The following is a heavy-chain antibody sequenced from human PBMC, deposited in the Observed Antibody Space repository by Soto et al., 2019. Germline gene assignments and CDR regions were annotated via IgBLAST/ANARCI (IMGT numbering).Heavy chain of an antibody. CDR2: IYYSGST. J-gene: IGHJ4*02. D-gene: IGHD6-19*01. CDR1: GGSISSYY. V-gene: IGHV4-59*08. CDR3: ASGLIAVAGPADY. Sequence: SETLSLTCTVSGGSISSYYWSWIRQPPGKGLEWIGYIYYSGSTNYNPSLKSRVTISVDTSKNQFSLKLSSVTAADTAVYYCASGLIAVAGPADYWGQGTLVTVSS.